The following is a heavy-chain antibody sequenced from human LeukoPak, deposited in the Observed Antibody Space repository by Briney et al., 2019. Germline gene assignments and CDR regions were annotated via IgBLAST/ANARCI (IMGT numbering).Heavy chain of an antibody. V-gene: IGHV4-61*02. CDR2: IYTSGST. CDR3: ARIPAAIGIYYYYYMDV. D-gene: IGHD2-2*01. CDR1: GGSISSGSYY. J-gene: IGHJ6*03. Sequence: SETLSLTXTVSGGSISSGSYYWSWIRQPAGKGLEWIGRIYTSGSTNYNPSLKSRVTISVDTSKNQFSLKLSSVTAADTAVYYCARIPAAIGIYYYYYMDVWGKRTTVTVSS.